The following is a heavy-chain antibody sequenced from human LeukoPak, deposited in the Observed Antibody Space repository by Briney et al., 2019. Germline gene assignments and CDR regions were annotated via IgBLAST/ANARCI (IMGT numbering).Heavy chain of an antibody. Sequence: QPGGSLRLSCAASGLSIGDNSMHWVRQAPGKGLEWVSAISGSGGSTYYADSVKGRFTISRDNSKNTLYLQMNSLRAEDTAVYYCAHISSSWPDYWGQGTLVTVSS. J-gene: IGHJ4*02. CDR2: ISGSGGST. CDR1: GLSIGDNS. CDR3: AHISSSWPDY. D-gene: IGHD6-13*01. V-gene: IGHV3-23*01.